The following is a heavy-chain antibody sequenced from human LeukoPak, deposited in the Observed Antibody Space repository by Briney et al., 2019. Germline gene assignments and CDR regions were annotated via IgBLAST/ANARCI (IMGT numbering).Heavy chain of an antibody. Sequence: GGSLRLSCAASGFTFSSYAMSWVRQAPGKGLGWVSAISGSGGSTYYADSVKGRFTISRDNSKTTLYLQMNSLRAEDTAVYYCAKDLLYLVTTYRSQGTLVTVSS. J-gene: IGHJ4*02. CDR2: ISGSGGST. CDR1: GFTFSSYA. V-gene: IGHV3-23*01. D-gene: IGHD4-17*01. CDR3: AKDLLYLVTTY.